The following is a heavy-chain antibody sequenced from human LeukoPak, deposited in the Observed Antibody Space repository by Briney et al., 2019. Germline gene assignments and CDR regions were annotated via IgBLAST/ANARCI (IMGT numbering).Heavy chain of an antibody. CDR2: ISGSGGST. J-gene: IGHJ4*02. CDR3: AKDKYSSGWFADY. CDR1: GFTFSSYA. D-gene: IGHD6-19*01. V-gene: IGHV3-23*01. Sequence: PGGSLRLSCAASGFTFSSYAMSWVRQAPGKGLEWVSAISGSGGSTYYAGSVKGRFTISRDNSKNTLYLQMNSLRAEDTAVYYCAKDKYSSGWFADYWGQGTLVTVSS.